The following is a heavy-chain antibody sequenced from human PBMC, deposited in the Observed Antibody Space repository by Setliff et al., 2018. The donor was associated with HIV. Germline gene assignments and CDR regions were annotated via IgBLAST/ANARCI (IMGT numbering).Heavy chain of an antibody. V-gene: IGHV4-4*09. CDR3: ARSNDILTGYFPGY. Sequence: PSETLSLTCTVAGGSLSNYYWSWIRQSPGKGPEWIGYIYTSGSTNYNPSLKSRVTISVDTSKNQFSLKLSSVTAADTAVYYCARSNDILTGYFPGYWGQGTLVTVSS. CDR1: GGSLSNYY. D-gene: IGHD3-9*01. CDR2: IYTSGST. J-gene: IGHJ4*02.